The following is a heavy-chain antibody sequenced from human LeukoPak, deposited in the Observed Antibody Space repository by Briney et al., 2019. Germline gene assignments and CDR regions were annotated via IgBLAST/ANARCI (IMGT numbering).Heavy chain of an antibody. CDR2: IYHSGCT. V-gene: IGHV4-38-2*01. CDR1: GYSISSGYY. Sequence: SETLSLTCAVSGYSISSGYYWGWIRQPPGKGLEWIGSIYHSGCTYYDPSLKSRVTISVDTSKNQFSLKLSSVTAADTAVYYCARQGDYNGYFDYWGQGTLVTVSS. J-gene: IGHJ4*02. D-gene: IGHD4-17*01. CDR3: ARQGDYNGYFDY.